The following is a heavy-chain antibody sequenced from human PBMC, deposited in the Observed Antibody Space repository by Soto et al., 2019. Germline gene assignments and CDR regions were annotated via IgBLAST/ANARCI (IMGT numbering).Heavy chain of an antibody. D-gene: IGHD2-2*01. CDR3: ARDTTGYCISTSCLNWFDP. CDR1: GYTFTSYA. V-gene: IGHV1-3*05. J-gene: IGHJ5*02. CDR2: INAGNGNT. Sequence: QVQLVQSGAEEKKPGASVKVSCKASGYTFTSYAMHWVRQAPGQRLEWMGWINAGNGNTKYSQKFQGRVTITRDTSASTAYMELSSLRSEDTAVYYCARDTTGYCISTSCLNWFDPWGQGTLVTVSS.